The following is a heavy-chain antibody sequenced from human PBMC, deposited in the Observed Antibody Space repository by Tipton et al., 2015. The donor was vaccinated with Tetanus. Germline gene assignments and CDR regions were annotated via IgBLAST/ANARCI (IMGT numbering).Heavy chain of an antibody. CDR1: GGTFSNYA. CDR2: IIPIYGAA. D-gene: IGHD1-26*01. J-gene: IGHJ4*02. Sequence: QLVQSGPEVKEPGSSVRVSCKASGGTFSNYAINWVRQAPGQGLEWMGGIIPIYGAANYAQKFQGRVTMTADNSMGTAYMDLSSVRSEDTAVYYCARDGGSYYTDCWGQGTLVTVSS. CDR3: ARDGGSYYTDC. V-gene: IGHV1-69*06.